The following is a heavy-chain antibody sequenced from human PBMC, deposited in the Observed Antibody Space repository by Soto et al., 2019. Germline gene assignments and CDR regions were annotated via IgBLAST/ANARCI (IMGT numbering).Heavy chain of an antibody. J-gene: IGHJ6*02. CDR3: ARDKDRPQLGGNYYYRLDV. V-gene: IGHV1-69*12. D-gene: IGHD3-3*02. Sequence: QVHLEQSGAEVKKPGSSVKVSCKASGGTFSNSAISWVRQAPGQGLEWMGGIMPVFRTPDYAQKFQGRVTGTADESTSTAYMELSGLRSDDTAVYYCARDKDRPQLGGNYYYRLDVWGQGTTVTVSS. CDR1: GGTFSNSA. CDR2: IMPVFRTP.